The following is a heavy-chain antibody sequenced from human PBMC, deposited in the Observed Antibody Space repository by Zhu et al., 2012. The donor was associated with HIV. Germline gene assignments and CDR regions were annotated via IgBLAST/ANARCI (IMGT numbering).Heavy chain of an antibody. Sequence: QVQLQESGPRLLKPSETLSLTCTVSDDSIKTFYWNWIRQSPERGLEWIGYVYYSGSTNYNPSLISRVTMSVDTSKKEVSLKLRSMTAADSAIYYCARGSYGSGSYYRNEAFDYLGPRDRWSPFPQ. CDR2: VYYSGST. D-gene: IGHD3-10*01. CDR1: DDSIKTFY. CDR3: ARGSYGSGSYYRNEAFDY. J-gene: IGHJ3*02. V-gene: IGHV4-59*01.